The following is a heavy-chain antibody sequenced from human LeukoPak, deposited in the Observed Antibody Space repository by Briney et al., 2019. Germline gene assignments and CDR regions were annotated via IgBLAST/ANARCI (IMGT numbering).Heavy chain of an antibody. J-gene: IGHJ3*02. CDR2: ISWNSGSI. V-gene: IGHV3-9*01. CDR3: ARTGWGTNDAFDI. Sequence: GRSLRLSCAASGFTFDDYAMHWVRQAPGKGLEWVSGISWNSGSIGYADSVKGRFTISRDNAKNSLYLQMNSLRAEDTAVYYCARTGWGTNDAFDIWGQGTMVTVSS. CDR1: GFTFDDYA. D-gene: IGHD3-16*01.